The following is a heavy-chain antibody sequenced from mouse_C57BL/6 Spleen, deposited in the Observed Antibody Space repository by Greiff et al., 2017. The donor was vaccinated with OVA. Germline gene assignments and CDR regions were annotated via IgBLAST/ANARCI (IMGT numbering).Heavy chain of an antibody. CDR1: GYTFTEYT. V-gene: IGHV1-62-2*01. D-gene: IGHD2-4*01. CDR3: ARHEDPGDYDVSLDY. J-gene: IGHJ2*01. Sequence: VQGVESGAELVKPGASVKLSCKASGYTFTEYTIHWVKQRSGQGLEWIGWFYPGSGSIKYNEKFKDKATLTADKSSSTVYMELSRLTSEDSAVYFCARHEDPGDYDVSLDYWGQGTTLTVSS. CDR2: FYPGSGSI.